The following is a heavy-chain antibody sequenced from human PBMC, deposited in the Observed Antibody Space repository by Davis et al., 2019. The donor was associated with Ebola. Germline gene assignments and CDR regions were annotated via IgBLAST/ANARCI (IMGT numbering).Heavy chain of an antibody. D-gene: IGHD6-19*01. CDR2: IYSGGST. CDR1: GFTVSSNY. V-gene: IGHV3-53*04. J-gene: IGHJ6*02. Sequence: GESLKISCAASGFTVSSNYMSWVRQAPGKGLEWVSVIYSGGSTYYADSVKGRFTISRHNSKNTLYLQMNSLRAEDTAVYYCARVTAVAGVSYYYYGMDVWGQGTTVTVSS. CDR3: ARVTAVAGVSYYYYGMDV.